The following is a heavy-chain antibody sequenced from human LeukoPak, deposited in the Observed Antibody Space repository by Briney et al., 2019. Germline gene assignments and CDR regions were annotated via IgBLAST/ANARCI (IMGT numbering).Heavy chain of an antibody. D-gene: IGHD3-10*01. CDR2: IYPDGST. CDR1: GITVSDNY. Sequence: PGGSLRLSCAASGITVSDNYMNWVRQAPGKGLEWVSVIYPDGSTSYADSVKGRFTISRDNSKNTLYLQMSNLRADDTAVYYCARDAGHPYYGSGNLDYWGQGTLVTVCS. V-gene: IGHV3-66*01. CDR3: ARDAGHPYYGSGNLDY. J-gene: IGHJ4*02.